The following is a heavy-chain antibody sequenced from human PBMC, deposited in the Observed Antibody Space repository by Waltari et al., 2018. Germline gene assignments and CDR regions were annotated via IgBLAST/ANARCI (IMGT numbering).Heavy chain of an antibody. CDR2: IYHSGST. CDR3: ARVDYGDPLFDY. V-gene: IGHV4-38-2*01. J-gene: IGHJ4*02. CDR1: GYSISSGYY. D-gene: IGHD4-17*01. Sequence: QVQLQESGPGLVKPSETLSLTCAVSGYSISSGYYWGWIRQPPGKGLEWIGSIYHSGSTYYNPSLKSRVTISVDTSKNQFSLKLSSVTAADTAVYYCARVDYGDPLFDYWGQGTLVTVSS.